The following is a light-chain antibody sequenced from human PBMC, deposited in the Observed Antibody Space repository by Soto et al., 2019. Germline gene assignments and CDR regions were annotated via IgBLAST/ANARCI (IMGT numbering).Light chain of an antibody. V-gene: IGKV3-20*01. Sequence: EIVLTQSPGTLSLSPGERATLSCRASQTISSSYLAWYQQKPGQAPRLLIYGASSRAPDIPDGFSGSGSGTDFTLTISRLEPEDFAVYYCLQYGSSPYTFGQWTKLEIK. CDR2: GAS. CDR3: LQYGSSPYT. CDR1: QTISSSY. J-gene: IGKJ2*01.